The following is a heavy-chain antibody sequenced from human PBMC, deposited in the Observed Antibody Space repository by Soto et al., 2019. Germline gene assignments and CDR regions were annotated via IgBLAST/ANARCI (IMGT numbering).Heavy chain of an antibody. CDR2: VYYSGTT. J-gene: IGHJ4*02. V-gene: IGHV4-61*08. Sequence: SETLSLTCSVSRAFINSGGFYYSWIRQPPGKGLEWIGYVYYSGTTNYKPSLKSRVTISVDTSKNQFSLNLRSVTAADTAVYFCARDVPSSSYFDYWGQGALVTVSS. D-gene: IGHD6-13*01. CDR3: ARDVPSSSYFDY. CDR1: RAFINSGGFY.